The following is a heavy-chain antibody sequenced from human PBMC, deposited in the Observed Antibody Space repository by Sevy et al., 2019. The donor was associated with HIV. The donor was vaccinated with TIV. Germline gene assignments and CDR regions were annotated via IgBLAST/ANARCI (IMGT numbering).Heavy chain of an antibody. CDR3: AKQGGYCSNGVCYRAFDY. Sequence: GGSLRLSCAASGFTFSSFGMHWVRQAPGKGLEWVEIISHDGSNKIYADSVKGRFTISRDNSKNTLYLQMDSLRADDTAVYYCAKQGGYCSNGVCYRAFDYWGQGTLVTVSS. J-gene: IGHJ4*02. CDR1: GFTFSSFG. CDR2: ISHDGSNK. D-gene: IGHD2-8*01. V-gene: IGHV3-30*18.